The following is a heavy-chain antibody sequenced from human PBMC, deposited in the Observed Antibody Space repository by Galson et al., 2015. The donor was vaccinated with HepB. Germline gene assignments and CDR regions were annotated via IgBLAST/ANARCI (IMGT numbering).Heavy chain of an antibody. V-gene: IGHV3-21*01. CDR3: ARGEVGDYSTKGLYYFDY. J-gene: IGHJ4*02. D-gene: IGHD4-17*01. CDR1: GFTFSSYS. Sequence: SLRLSCAASGFTFSSYSMNWVRQAPGEGLEWVSSISSSSSYIYYADSVKGRFTISRDNAKNSLYLQMNSLRAEDTAVYYCARGEVGDYSTKGLYYFDYWGQGTLVTVSS. CDR2: ISSSSSYI.